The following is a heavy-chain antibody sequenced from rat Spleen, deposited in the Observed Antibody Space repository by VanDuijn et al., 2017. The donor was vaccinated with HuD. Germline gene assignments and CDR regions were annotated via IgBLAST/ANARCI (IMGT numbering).Heavy chain of an antibody. Sequence: EVQLVESDGGLVQPGNSLTLSCVASGFTFSNYGMHWIRQAPEKGLEWIATIFFDSSKIYYADTVKGRFTISRDNSKSTLYLEMNSLRSEDTAMYYCAALVTARGMDAWGQGTSVTVSS. CDR3: AALVTARGMDA. CDR1: GFTFSNYG. J-gene: IGHJ4*01. V-gene: IGHV5-54*01. D-gene: IGHD1-10*01. CDR2: IFFDSSKI.